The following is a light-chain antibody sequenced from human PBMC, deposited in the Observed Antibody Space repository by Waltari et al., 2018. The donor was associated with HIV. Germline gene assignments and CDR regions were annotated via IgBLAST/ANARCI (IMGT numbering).Light chain of an antibody. CDR3: QQYGSSWT. CDR2: SAS. CDR1: QSVSSTY. Sequence: EIVLTQSPGALSLSPGERATLSFRASQSVSSTYSAWYQQKPGQAPRLLIYSASSRATGIPDRFSGSGSGTDFTLTISRLEPEDFAVYYCQQYGSSWTFGQGTKVESK. J-gene: IGKJ1*01. V-gene: IGKV3-20*01.